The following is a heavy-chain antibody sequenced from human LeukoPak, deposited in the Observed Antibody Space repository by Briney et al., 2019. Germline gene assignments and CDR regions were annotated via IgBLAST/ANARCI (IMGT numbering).Heavy chain of an antibody. D-gene: IGHD6-19*01. CDR1: GFTFSSYS. CDR2: ISSSSTYI. Sequence: GSLRLSCAASGFTFSSYSMNWVRQAPGKGLEWVSSISSSSTYIYYADSLKGRFTISRDNAKNSLYLQMNSLRAEDTAVYYCARVHSSGWSDFDYWGQGILVTVSS. CDR3: ARVHSSGWSDFDY. J-gene: IGHJ4*02. V-gene: IGHV3-21*01.